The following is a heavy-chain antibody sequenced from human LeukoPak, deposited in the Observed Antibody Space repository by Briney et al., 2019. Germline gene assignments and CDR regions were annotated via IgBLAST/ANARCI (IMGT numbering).Heavy chain of an antibody. D-gene: IGHD3-22*01. CDR3: ATVENYYDSSGYYPLGY. V-gene: IGHV1-24*01. CDR1: GYTLNELS. Sequence: GASVKVSCKVSGYTLNELSMHWVRQAPGKGLEWMGGFDPEDGETIYAQKFQGRVTMTEDTSTDTAYMELGSLRSEDTAVYYCATVENYYDSSGYYPLGYWGQGTLVTVSS. CDR2: FDPEDGET. J-gene: IGHJ4*02.